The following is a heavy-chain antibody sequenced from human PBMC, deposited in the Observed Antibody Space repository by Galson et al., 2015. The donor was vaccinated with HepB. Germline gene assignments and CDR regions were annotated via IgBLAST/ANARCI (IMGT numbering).Heavy chain of an antibody. CDR3: ARDSGWNLQEGIDY. D-gene: IGHD1-1*01. J-gene: IGHJ4*02. Sequence: SVKVSCKASGYTFTSYGISWVRQALGQGLEWMGWISAYNGNTNYAQKLQGRVTMTTDTSTSTAYMELRSLRSDDTAVYYCARDSGWNLQEGIDYWGQGTLVTVSS. CDR2: ISAYNGNT. CDR1: GYTFTSYG. V-gene: IGHV1-18*04.